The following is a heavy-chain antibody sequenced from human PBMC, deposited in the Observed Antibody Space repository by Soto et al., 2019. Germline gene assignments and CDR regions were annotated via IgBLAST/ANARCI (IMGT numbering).Heavy chain of an antibody. CDR3: ARGRRWLQLGAFDI. D-gene: IGHD5-12*01. CDR1: GVSFIGYS. Sequence: SETLSLTCAVYGVSFIGYSWSWIRQPPGKGLEWIGEINHSGSTNYNPSLKSRVTISVDTSKNQFSLKLSSVTAADTAVYYCARGRRWLQLGAFDIWGQGTMVT. CDR2: INHSGST. V-gene: IGHV4-34*01. J-gene: IGHJ3*02.